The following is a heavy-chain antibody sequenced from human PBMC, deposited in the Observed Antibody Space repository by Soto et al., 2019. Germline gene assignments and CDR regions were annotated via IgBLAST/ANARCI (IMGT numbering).Heavy chain of an antibody. V-gene: IGHV3-74*01. CDR1: GFIFSSSW. J-gene: IGHJ4*02. Sequence: EVQLVESGGGLVQPGGSLRLSCAASGFIFSSSWMHWVRQAPGKGLVWVSRINSDGGGTTYADSVKGRFTISRDNANNPLYLQMTSLRVEDTAVYYCAADCSGGRCPTYWGQGTLVTVSS. CDR2: INSDGGGT. CDR3: AADCSGGRCPTY. D-gene: IGHD2-15*01.